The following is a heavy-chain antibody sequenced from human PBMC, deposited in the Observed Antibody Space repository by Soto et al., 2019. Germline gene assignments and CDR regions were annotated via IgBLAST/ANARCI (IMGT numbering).Heavy chain of an antibody. CDR1: GFSLYTRGVG. D-gene: IGHD2-2*02. J-gene: IGHJ6*04. V-gene: IGHV2-5*02. Sequence: QITLKESRPTLVKPTQTLKLTCSFSGFSLYTRGVGVGWVRQPPGKALEWLALLYWDNTRRYSPSLKNSLTIAKGTSENQVVLTMTNMEPEDTGTYYCARYTTDTYFDVWGKGTTVTVSS. CDR3: ARYTTDTYFDV. CDR2: LYWDNTR.